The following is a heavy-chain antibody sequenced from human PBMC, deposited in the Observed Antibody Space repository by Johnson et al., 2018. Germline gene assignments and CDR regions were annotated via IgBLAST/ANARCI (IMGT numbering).Heavy chain of an antibody. J-gene: IGHJ6*02. Sequence: VQLQESGGGVIRPGGSLRLSCAASRFPFDDYGMSWDPHAPGAGLSWVIGINWNGGITGYSDSVKGRVTISRDNAKNSLYLPMTSLRAEDTAVYYCASGGAALGNYYYYGMDVWGQGTTVTVS. CDR1: RFPFDDYG. CDR2: INWNGGIT. D-gene: IGHD6-6*01. CDR3: ASGGAALGNYYYYGMDV. V-gene: IGHV3-20*04.